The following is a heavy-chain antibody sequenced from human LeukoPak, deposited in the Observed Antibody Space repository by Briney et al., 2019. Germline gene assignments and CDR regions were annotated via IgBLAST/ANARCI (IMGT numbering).Heavy chain of an antibody. D-gene: IGHD6-13*01. CDR3: ARGRIAAAVHSFDY. J-gene: IGHJ4*02. Sequence: SETLSLTCAVYGGSFSGYYWSWIRQPPGKGLEWIGEINHSGSTNYNPSLKSRVTISVDTSKNQFSLKLSSATAADTAVYYCARGRIAAAVHSFDYWGQGTLVTVSS. V-gene: IGHV4-34*01. CDR1: GGSFSGYY. CDR2: INHSGST.